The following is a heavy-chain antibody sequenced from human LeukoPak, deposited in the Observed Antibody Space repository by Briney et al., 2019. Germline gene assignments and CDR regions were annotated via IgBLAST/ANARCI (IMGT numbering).Heavy chain of an antibody. V-gene: IGHV4-39*01. Sequence: PSETLSLTCTVSGGSISSSSYYWGWIRQPPGKGLEWIGSIYYSGSTYYNPSLKSRVTISVDTSKNQFSLKLSSVTAADTAVYYCAIDFWSGYYNWFDPWGQGTLVTVSS. CDR1: GGSISSSSYY. D-gene: IGHD3-3*01. CDR2: IYYSGST. J-gene: IGHJ5*02. CDR3: AIDFWSGYYNWFDP.